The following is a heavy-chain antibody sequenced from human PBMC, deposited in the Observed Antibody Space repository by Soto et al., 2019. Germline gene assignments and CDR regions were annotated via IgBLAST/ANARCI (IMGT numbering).Heavy chain of an antibody. CDR2: IKSKTDGGTT. J-gene: IGHJ4*02. V-gene: IGHV3-15*01. D-gene: IGHD1-1*01. CDR1: GLSFSDAW. Sequence: EGQVVESGGGLVKPGGSIRLSCAASGLSFSDAWMTWVRQAPGAGLEWVGHIKSKTDGGTTDYAAPVKGRFTSSRDATKTTVYLQMNSLRTEDTAVYYCTSDPHSTGTKYWGQGTLVTVSS. CDR3: TSDPHSTGTKY.